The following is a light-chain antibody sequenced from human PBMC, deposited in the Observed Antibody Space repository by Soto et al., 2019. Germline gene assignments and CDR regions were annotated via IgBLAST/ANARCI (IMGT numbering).Light chain of an antibody. CDR2: GAS. V-gene: IGKV3-20*01. Sequence: EIVLTQSPGILSLSPGERATLSCRASQSVSSSYLARYQQKPGQAPRLLIYGASSRATGIPDRFSGSGSGTDFTLTISRLEPEDFAVYYCQQYGSSPVTFGQGTKLEIK. J-gene: IGKJ2*01. CDR3: QQYGSSPVT. CDR1: QSVSSSY.